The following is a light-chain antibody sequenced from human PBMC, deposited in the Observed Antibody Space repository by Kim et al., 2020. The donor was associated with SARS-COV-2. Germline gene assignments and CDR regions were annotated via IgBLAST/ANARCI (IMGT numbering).Light chain of an antibody. V-gene: IGKV1-39*01. CDR3: QQSHITPYT. J-gene: IGKJ2*01. CDR1: QSITGY. CDR2: AVS. Sequence: SASVGARVTIPCRASQSITGYLNWYQRKPGKAPNLLLYAVSTVQSGVPSRFSGSGSGTDFTLNITSLQPEDFATYFCQQSHITPYTFGQGTKLEIK.